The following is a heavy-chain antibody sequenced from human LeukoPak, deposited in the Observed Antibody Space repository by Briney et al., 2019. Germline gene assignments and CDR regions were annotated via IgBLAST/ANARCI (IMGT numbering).Heavy chain of an antibody. J-gene: IGHJ5*02. CDR3: ARDSRAAWLDP. CDR1: GYTFTNYD. V-gene: IGHV1-18*04. Sequence: ASVKVSCKASGYTFTNYDITWVRQAPGQGLEWMGGMNTNNGNTNYAQRLQGRITMTTDTSTNTAYMEPRSLKSDDTAVYYCARDSRAAWLDPWGQGTLVTVSS. D-gene: IGHD2-15*01. CDR2: MNTNNGNT.